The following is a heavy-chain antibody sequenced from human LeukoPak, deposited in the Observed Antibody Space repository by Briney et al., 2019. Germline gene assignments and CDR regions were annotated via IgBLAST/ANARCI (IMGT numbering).Heavy chain of an antibody. Sequence: GVSLRLSCAASGFAFTDYYMSWIRQAPGKGLDWVSYISISGTTINYADSVKGRFTFSRDNAKNSLYLQMNSLRAEDTAVYYCARDRPRTTPHHPDYYYGMDVWGQGTTVTVSS. CDR1: GFAFTDYY. V-gene: IGHV3-11*04. CDR2: ISISGTTI. J-gene: IGHJ6*02. D-gene: IGHD2/OR15-2a*01. CDR3: ARDRPRTTPHHPDYYYGMDV.